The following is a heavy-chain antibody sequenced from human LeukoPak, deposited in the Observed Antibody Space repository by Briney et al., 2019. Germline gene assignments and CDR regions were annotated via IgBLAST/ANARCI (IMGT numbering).Heavy chain of an antibody. CDR2: ISYDASNK. Sequence: GGSLRLSCAASGFTFSNYGMHWVRQPPGKGLEWVAVISYDASNKYYADSVKGRFTISRDNSKNTLSLQMNSLRAEDTAVYYCASRPFSNHHKDYWGQGTLVTVSS. CDR3: ASRPFSNHHKDY. CDR1: GFTFSNYG. J-gene: IGHJ4*02. D-gene: IGHD4-11*01. V-gene: IGHV3-30*03.